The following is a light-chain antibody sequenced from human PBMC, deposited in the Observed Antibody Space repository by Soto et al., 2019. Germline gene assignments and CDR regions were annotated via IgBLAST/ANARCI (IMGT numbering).Light chain of an antibody. CDR3: QQLNRFPRT. V-gene: IGKV1-9*01. CDR2: SAS. CDR1: QAISSY. J-gene: IGKJ1*01. Sequence: DIQLTQSPSFLSASVGDRVTITCRASQAISSYLAWYQQRPGKVPRFLTHSASTLQSGVPSRFSATGSGTTFTLTISSLQPEDIATYYCQQLNRFPRTFGQGTKVE.